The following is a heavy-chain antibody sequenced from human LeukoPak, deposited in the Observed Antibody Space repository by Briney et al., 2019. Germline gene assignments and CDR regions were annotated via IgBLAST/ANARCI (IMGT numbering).Heavy chain of an antibody. J-gene: IGHJ4*02. CDR1: GGSLSSHY. V-gene: IGHV4-4*08. CDR3: ARENSMVGAVYFDC. D-gene: IGHD3-10*01. Sequence: SETLSFTCSVSGGSLSSHYWSWIRQPPGKGLEWIGYIYYSGSTYYNPSLKSRVTISVDTSKNQFSLKLSSVTAADTAVYHCARENSMVGAVYFDCWGQGTLVTVSS. CDR2: IYYSGST.